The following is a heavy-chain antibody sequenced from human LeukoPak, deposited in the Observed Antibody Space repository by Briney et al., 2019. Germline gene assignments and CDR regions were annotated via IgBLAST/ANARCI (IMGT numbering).Heavy chain of an antibody. CDR2: MNPNSGNT. J-gene: IGHJ6*03. V-gene: IGHV1-8*01. CDR3: ARARKSSAPPKSKNYYSHYYMDV. CDR1: GYTFTSYE. Sequence: GASVKVSCKASGYTFTSYEINWVRQATGQGLEWMGWMNPNSGNTGYAQKFQGRVTMTRNTSISTAYMELSSLRSEDTAVYYCARARKSSAPPKSKNYYSHYYMDVWGEGTTVTVSS. D-gene: IGHD6-25*01.